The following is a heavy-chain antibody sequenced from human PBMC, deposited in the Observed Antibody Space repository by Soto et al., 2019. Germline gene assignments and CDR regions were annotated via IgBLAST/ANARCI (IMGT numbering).Heavy chain of an antibody. CDR3: ARDSVGSGYD. V-gene: IGHV4-30-2*01. CDR2: IYHSGST. D-gene: IGHD5-12*01. Sequence: TLSLTCAVSGGSISSGGYSWSWIRQPPGKGLEWIGYIYHSGSTYYNPSLKSRVTISVDRSKNQFSLKLSSVTAADTAVYYCARDSVGSGYDWGQGTLVTVSS. J-gene: IGHJ4*02. CDR1: GGSISSGGYS.